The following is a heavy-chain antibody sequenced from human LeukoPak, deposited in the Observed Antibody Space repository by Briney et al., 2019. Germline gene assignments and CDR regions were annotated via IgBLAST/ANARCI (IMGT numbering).Heavy chain of an antibody. D-gene: IGHD2/OR15-2a*01. V-gene: IGHV5-51*01. CDR1: GYSSTSYW. CDR3: ARQTVIGSINSDAFDI. J-gene: IGHJ3*02. CDR2: IYPGDSDT. Sequence: GESLKTSCKGSGYSSTSYWIGWVRQMPGKGLEWMGIIYPGDSDTRYSPSFQGQVTISADKSISTAYLQWSSLKASDTAMYYCARQTVIGSINSDAFDIWGQGTMVTVSS.